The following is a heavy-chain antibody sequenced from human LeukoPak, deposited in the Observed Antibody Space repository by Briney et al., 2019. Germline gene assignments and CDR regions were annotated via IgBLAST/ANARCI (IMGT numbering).Heavy chain of an antibody. V-gene: IGHV1-69*04. CDR2: IIPILGIA. Sequence: ASVKVSCKASGGTFSSYAISWVRQAPGQGLEWMGRIIPILGIANYAQKFQGRVTITADKSTSTAYMELSSLRSEDTAVYYCARDASNSLFDYWGQGTLVTVSS. J-gene: IGHJ4*02. CDR3: ARDASNSLFDY. CDR1: GGTFSSYA. D-gene: IGHD2-21*01.